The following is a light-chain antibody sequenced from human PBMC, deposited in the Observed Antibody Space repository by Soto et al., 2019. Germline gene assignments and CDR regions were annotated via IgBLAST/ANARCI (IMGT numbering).Light chain of an antibody. CDR1: QSLSSRS. J-gene: IGKJ1*01. CDR3: QQYDSSPRT. Sequence: EIVLTQSPGTLSLSPGERATLSCMASQSLSSRSLAWYQQKPGQAPRLLISGASSRAADIPDRFSGSGSGTDFTLTINRLEPEDFAVYYCQQYDSSPRTFGQGTKVEIK. CDR2: GAS. V-gene: IGKV3-20*01.